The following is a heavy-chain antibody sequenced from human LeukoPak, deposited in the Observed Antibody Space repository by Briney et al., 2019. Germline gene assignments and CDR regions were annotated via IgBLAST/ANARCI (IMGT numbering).Heavy chain of an antibody. Sequence: GGSLRLSCAASGFSFSTYILHWVRQAPGKGLEWVAVISHDGGTKYYADSVKGRFTISRDDSKNTVYLQMNSLRTEDTAVYYCARGLSYTMTVVGGGVAEYFQHWGQGTLVTVSS. CDR1: GFSFSTYI. V-gene: IGHV3-30-3*01. J-gene: IGHJ1*01. CDR2: ISHDGGTK. CDR3: ARGLSYTMTVVGGGVAEYFQH. D-gene: IGHD3-22*01.